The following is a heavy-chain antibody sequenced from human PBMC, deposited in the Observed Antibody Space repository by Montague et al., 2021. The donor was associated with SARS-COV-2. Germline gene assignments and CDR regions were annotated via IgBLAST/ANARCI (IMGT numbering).Heavy chain of an antibody. CDR1: GITFSSYA. CDR3: AREGLSGSYYGFLDY. Sequence: SLRLSCAASGITFSSYAIHWVRQAPGKGLEWVAVISYDGSNKYYADPVMGRFTISRDNSKNTLYLQMNSLRVEDTAVYYCAREGLSGSYYGFLDYWGQGTLVTVSS. J-gene: IGHJ4*02. CDR2: ISYDGSNK. V-gene: IGHV3-30-3*01. D-gene: IGHD3-10*01.